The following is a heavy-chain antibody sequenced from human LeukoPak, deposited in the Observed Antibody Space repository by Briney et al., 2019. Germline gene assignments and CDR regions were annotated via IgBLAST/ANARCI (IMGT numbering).Heavy chain of an antibody. CDR3: ARGRGTELDAFDI. V-gene: IGHV4-34*01. CDR1: GGSFSGYY. D-gene: IGHD3-16*01. Sequence: SETLSLTCAVYGGSFSGYYWSWIRQPPGKGLEWIGEINHSGSTNYNPSLKSRVTISVNTSKSQFSLKLSSVTAADTAMYYCARGRGTELDAFDIWGQGTMVTVSS. CDR2: INHSGST. J-gene: IGHJ3*02.